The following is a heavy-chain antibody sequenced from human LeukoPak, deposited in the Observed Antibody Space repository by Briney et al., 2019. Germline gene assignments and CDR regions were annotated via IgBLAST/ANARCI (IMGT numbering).Heavy chain of an antibody. Sequence: PSETLSLTCTVSGGSISSYYWSWIRQPAGKGLEWIGRIYTSGSTNYNPSLKSRVTMSVDTSKNQFSLKLSSVTAADTAVYYCARDGRTYYYDSSGLQDAFDIWGQGTMVTVSS. CDR2: IYTSGST. J-gene: IGHJ3*02. CDR3: ARDGRTYYYDSSGLQDAFDI. D-gene: IGHD3-22*01. V-gene: IGHV4-4*07. CDR1: GGSISSYY.